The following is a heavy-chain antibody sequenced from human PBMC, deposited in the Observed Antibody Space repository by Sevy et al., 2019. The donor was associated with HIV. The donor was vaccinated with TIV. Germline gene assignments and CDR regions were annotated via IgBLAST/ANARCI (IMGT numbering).Heavy chain of an antibody. CDR1: EFTFSSYW. V-gene: IGHV3-74*01. CDR2: INSDESSI. CDR3: ARGDYNDVYYFFDL. J-gene: IGHJ2*01. Sequence: GGSLRLSCEVSEFTFSSYWRHWVRQAPGKGLVWVSRINSDESSINYADSVKGRFTISRDNAKNTLYLQMEGLRAEDTAVYYCARGDYNDVYYFFDLWGRGTLVTVSS. D-gene: IGHD3-22*01.